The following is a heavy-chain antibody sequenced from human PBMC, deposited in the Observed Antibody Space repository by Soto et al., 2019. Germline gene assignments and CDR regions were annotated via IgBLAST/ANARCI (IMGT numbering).Heavy chain of an antibody. J-gene: IGHJ5*02. CDR2: IIPMYGPA. CDR1: GGTFSSYA. CDR3: ARVSVLVRGVIGNCCYP. Sequence: QVQLVQSGAEVKKPGSSVMVSCKASGGTFSSYAINWVRQAPGQGLEWMGGIIPMYGPATYAQKFQGRVTIAADESTSTAYMELSSLRSEDTAVYYCARVSVLVRGVIGNCCYPWGQGTLVTVSS. D-gene: IGHD3-10*01. V-gene: IGHV1-69*01.